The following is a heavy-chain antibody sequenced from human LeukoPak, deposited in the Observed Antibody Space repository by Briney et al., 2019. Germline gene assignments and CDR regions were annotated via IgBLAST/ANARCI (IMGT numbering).Heavy chain of an antibody. CDR1: GGSISGYY. CDR3: ARQSNDYSDYTFES. J-gene: IGHJ4*02. D-gene: IGHD4-11*01. Sequence: PSETLSLTCTVSGGSISGYYWSWIRQAPGKEPEWIGYIFHSGNTRYNPSLKSRVTISIDTPKNQFSLKLSSVTAADSAVYYCARQSNDYSDYTFESWGQGTLVTVSS. V-gene: IGHV4-59*08. CDR2: IFHSGNT.